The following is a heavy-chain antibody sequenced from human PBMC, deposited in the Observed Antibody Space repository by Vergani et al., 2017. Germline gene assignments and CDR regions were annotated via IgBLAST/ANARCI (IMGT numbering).Heavy chain of an antibody. Sequence: QVQLVQSGAEVKKPGSSVKVSCKASGGTFSSYAISWVRQAPGQGLEGMGRIIPILGIANYAQKFQGRVTITADKSTSTAYMELSSLRSEDTAVYYCARIARSSSWFFDYWGQGTLVTVSS. CDR1: GGTFSSYA. J-gene: IGHJ4*02. CDR3: ARIARSSSWFFDY. V-gene: IGHV1-69*04. CDR2: IIPILGIA. D-gene: IGHD6-13*01.